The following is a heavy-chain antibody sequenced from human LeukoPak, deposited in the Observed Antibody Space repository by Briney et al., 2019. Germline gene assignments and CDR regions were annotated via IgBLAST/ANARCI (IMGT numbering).Heavy chain of an antibody. Sequence: SETLSLTCAVYGGSFSSYYWGWIRQPPGKGLEWIGSIYYSGSTYYNPSLKSRVTISVDTSKNQFSLKLSSVTAADTAVYYCAVLYNWNAALGYYMDVWGKGTTVTVSS. CDR3: AVLYNWNAALGYYMDV. V-gene: IGHV4-39*01. J-gene: IGHJ6*03. D-gene: IGHD1-1*01. CDR2: IYYSGST. CDR1: GGSFSSYY.